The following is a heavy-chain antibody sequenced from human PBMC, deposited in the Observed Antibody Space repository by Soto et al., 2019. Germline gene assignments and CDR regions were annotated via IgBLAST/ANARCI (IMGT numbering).Heavy chain of an antibody. CDR1: GYSISSSNYF. V-gene: IGHV4-39*01. CDR3: ARRYGWLYFDY. J-gene: IGHJ4*02. CDR2: IFYSGST. Sequence: SETLSLTCTVSGYSISSSNYFWGWIRQPPGKGLEWIGTIFYSGSTYYNPSLKSRVTISVDTSKNQFSLRLISVTAADTALYYCARRYGWLYFDYWGQGSLVT. D-gene: IGHD6-19*01.